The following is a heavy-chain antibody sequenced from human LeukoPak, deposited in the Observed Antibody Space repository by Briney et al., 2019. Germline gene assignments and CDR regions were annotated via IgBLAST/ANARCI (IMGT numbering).Heavy chain of an antibody. CDR2: INPYSGDT. CDR3: ARLPVTGSGDY. J-gene: IGHJ4*02. Sequence: ASVRVSCKASGYTFTDFYLHWVRQAPGQGLVWMGWINPYSGDTRYAEKFQGRVTMTRDTSNRTVYMEVNSLKSDDTAVYYCARLPVTGSGDYWGQGTLVVVSS. CDR1: GYTFTDFY. V-gene: IGHV1-2*02. D-gene: IGHD6-19*01.